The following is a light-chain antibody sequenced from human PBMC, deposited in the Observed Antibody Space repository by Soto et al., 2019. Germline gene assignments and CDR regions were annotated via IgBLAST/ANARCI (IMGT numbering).Light chain of an antibody. Sequence: MTQSPATLSGSPGERVTLSYMASQSISSWLAWYQEKPGKAPKLLIYKASTLKSGVPSRFSGSGAGTEFTLTISSLQPDDFATYYCEHYNSYSEAFGQGTKVDIK. J-gene: IGKJ1*01. CDR2: KAS. V-gene: IGKV1-5*03. CDR1: QSISSW. CDR3: EHYNSYSEA.